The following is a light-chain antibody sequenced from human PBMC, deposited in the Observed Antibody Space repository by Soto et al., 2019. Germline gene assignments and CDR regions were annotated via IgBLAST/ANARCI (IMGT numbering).Light chain of an antibody. CDR3: AAWDGSLNVVL. Sequence: QSVLTQPPSASGTPAQRVTISCSGSSSNIGSNTVNWYQQLPGSAPKLLMYSTNQRPSGVPDRFSGSKSGTSASLAISGLQSEDEADYYCAAWDGSLNVVLFGGGTKVTVL. CDR1: SSNIGSNT. J-gene: IGLJ2*01. CDR2: STN. V-gene: IGLV1-44*01.